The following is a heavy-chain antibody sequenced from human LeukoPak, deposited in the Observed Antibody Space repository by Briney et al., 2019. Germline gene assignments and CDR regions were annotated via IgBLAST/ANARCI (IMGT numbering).Heavy chain of an antibody. CDR2: INHSGST. J-gene: IGHJ4*02. CDR3: ARGRVLYYFDY. D-gene: IGHD3-10*01. Sequence: PSETLSLTCAVYGGSFSGYYWSWIRQPPGKGLEWIGEINHSGSTNYNPSLKSRVTISVDTSKNQFFLKLSSVTAADTAVYYCARGRVLYYFDYWGQGTLVTVSS. CDR1: GGSFSGYY. V-gene: IGHV4-34*01.